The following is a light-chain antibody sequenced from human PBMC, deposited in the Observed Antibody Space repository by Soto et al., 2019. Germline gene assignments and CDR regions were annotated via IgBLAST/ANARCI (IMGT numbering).Light chain of an antibody. V-gene: IGLV2-14*01. CDR3: SSYTSSSTLEV. J-gene: IGLJ3*02. CDR1: SSDVGGYNY. Sequence: QSALTQPASVSGSPGQSITISCTGTSSDVGGYNYVSWYQQHPGKAPKLMIYEVSNRPSGVSNRFSGSKSGNTASLTISGHQAEDEADYYCSSYTSSSTLEVFGGGTKLTVL. CDR2: EVS.